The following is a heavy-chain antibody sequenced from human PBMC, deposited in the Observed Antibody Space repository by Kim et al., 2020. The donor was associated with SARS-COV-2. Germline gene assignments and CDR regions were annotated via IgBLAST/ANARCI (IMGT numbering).Heavy chain of an antibody. CDR3: ARASSGWFY. V-gene: IGHV1-3*01. CDR1: GYTFTYYA. CDR2: INAGDGNT. Sequence: SVKVSCKASGYTFTYYAIHWVRQAPGQRLEWMGWINAGDGNTKYSQKFQGRVTITRDTSASTAYMELSSLRSEDTAVYYCARASSGWFYWGQGTLVTVS. J-gene: IGHJ4*02. D-gene: IGHD6-19*01.